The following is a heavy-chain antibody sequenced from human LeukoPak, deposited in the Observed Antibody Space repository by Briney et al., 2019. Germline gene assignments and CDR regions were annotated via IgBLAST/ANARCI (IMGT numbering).Heavy chain of an antibody. CDR1: GFTFSNYW. D-gene: IGHD1-26*01. J-gene: IGHJ4*02. CDR2: INSDGINT. Sequence: QAGGSLRLSCAASGFTFSNYWMHWVRQAPGKGLVWVSRINSDGINTSYADSVKGRFTISRDNAKNTLNLQMNSLRAEDTAVYYCARVPSGSYRFPWFDYWGQGTLVTVSS. V-gene: IGHV3-74*01. CDR3: ARVPSGSYRFPWFDY.